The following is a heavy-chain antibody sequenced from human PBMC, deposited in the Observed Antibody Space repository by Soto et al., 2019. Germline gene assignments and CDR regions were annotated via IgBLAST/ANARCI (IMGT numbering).Heavy chain of an antibody. CDR2: ISWNSGSI. CDR1: GFTFDDYA. V-gene: IGHV3-9*01. CDR3: AKASKRYCSGGSCTLA. Sequence: PGGSVRLSCAASGFTFDDYAMHWVRQAPGKGLEWVSGISWNSGSIGYADSVKGRFTISRDNAKNSLYLQMNSLRAEDTALYYCAKASKRYCSGGSCTLAWGQGTLVTVSS. J-gene: IGHJ5*02. D-gene: IGHD2-15*01.